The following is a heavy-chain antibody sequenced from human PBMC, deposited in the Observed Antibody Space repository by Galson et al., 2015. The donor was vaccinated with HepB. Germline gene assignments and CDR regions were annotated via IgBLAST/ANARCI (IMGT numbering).Heavy chain of an antibody. V-gene: IGHV1-8*01. CDR1: GYTFTSYD. CDR2: MNPNSGNT. D-gene: IGHD1-1*01. Sequence: SVKVSCKASGYTFTSYDINWVRQATGQGLEWMGWMNPNSGNTGYAQKFQGRVTMTRNTSISTAYMELSSLRSEDTAVYYCAREGRYNWKLRYYYGMDVWGQGTTVTVSS. J-gene: IGHJ6*02. CDR3: AREGRYNWKLRYYYGMDV.